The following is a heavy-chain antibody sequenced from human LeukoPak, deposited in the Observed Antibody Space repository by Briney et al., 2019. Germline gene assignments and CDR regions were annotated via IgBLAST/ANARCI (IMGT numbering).Heavy chain of an antibody. Sequence: GESLKISCKGSGYNFTNYWIAWVRQMPGKGLDWMGVIYPGDSDTRYSPSFQGQVTISADKSISTAYLQWSSLKASDTAMYYCARLPGQQQPNLDYWGQGTLVTVSS. CDR2: IYPGDSDT. V-gene: IGHV5-51*01. CDR1: GYNFTNYW. D-gene: IGHD6-13*01. CDR3: ARLPGQQQPNLDY. J-gene: IGHJ4*02.